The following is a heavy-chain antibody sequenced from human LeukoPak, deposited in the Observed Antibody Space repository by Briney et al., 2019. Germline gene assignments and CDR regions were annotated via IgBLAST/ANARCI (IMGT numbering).Heavy chain of an antibody. V-gene: IGHV4-34*01. D-gene: IGHD3-22*01. CDR1: GGSFSGYY. CDR2: INHSGST. CDR3: ARGSYYYDSSGYYYPTASDY. J-gene: IGHJ4*02. Sequence: SETLSLTCAVYGGSFSGYYWSWNRQPPGKGLEWIGEINHSGSTNYNPSLKSRVTISVDTSKNQFSLKLSSVTVADTAVYYCARGSYYYDSSGYYYPTASDYWGQGTLVTVSS.